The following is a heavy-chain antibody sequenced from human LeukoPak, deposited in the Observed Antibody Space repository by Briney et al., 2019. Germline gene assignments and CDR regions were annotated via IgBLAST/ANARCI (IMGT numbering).Heavy chain of an antibody. CDR3: AKDKISRYFDWLLKAGFDY. J-gene: IGHJ4*02. V-gene: IGHV3-30*18. CDR1: GFTFSSYG. CDR2: ISYDGSNK. Sequence: GGSLRLSCAASGFTFSSYGMHWVRQAPGKGLEWVAVISYDGSNKYYADSVKGRFTISRDNSKNTLYLQMNSLRAKDTAVYYCAKDKISRYFDWLLKAGFDYWGQGTLVTVSS. D-gene: IGHD3-9*01.